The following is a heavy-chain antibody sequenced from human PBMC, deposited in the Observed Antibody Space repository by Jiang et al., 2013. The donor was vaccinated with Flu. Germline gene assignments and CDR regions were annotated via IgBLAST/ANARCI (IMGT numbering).Heavy chain of an antibody. CDR3: AYSRVEYYFDY. V-gene: IGHV2-5*01. D-gene: IGHD3-3*01. CDR1: GFSLSTSGVG. J-gene: IGHJ4*02. Sequence: VKPTQTLTLTCTFSGFSLSTSGVGVGWIRQPPGKALEWLALIYWNDDKRYSPSLKSRLTITKDTSKNQVVLTMTNMDPVDTATYYCAYSRVEYYFDYWGQGTLVTVSS. CDR2: IYWNDDK.